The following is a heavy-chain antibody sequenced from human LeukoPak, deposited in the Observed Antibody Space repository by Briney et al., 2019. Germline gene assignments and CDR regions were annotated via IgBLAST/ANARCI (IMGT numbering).Heavy chain of an antibody. D-gene: IGHD1-26*01. V-gene: IGHV3-7*01. J-gene: IGHJ6*03. CDR1: GFFFSGYW. CDR2: IHQDGREK. CDR3: ARVGEYYIVRGDMDV. Sequence: GGSLRLSCDTSGFFFSGYWMSWVRQAPGKGLEWVANIHQDGREKYYVDSVKGRFTISRDNAKNSLYLQMNSLRVEDTAIYYCARVGEYYIVRGDMDVWGKGTTVTVSS.